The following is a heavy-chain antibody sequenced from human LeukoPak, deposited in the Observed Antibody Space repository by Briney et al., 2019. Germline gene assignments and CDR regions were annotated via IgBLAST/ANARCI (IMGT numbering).Heavy chain of an antibody. V-gene: IGHV1-2*02. CDR3: ARDFRGDYDSFDP. CDR1: GYTFTGYY. CDR2: INPNSGGT. Sequence: ASVKVSCKASGYTFTGYYMHWVRQAPGQGLEWMGWINPNSGGTSYAQKFQVRVTMTRDTSISTAYMELSRLRSDDTAVYYCARDFRGDYDSFDPWGQGTLVTVSS. J-gene: IGHJ5*02. D-gene: IGHD3-3*01.